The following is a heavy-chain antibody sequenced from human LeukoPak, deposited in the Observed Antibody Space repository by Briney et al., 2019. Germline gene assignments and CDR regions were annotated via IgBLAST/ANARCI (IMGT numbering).Heavy chain of an antibody. CDR1: GYTFTSYY. J-gene: IGHJ5*02. CDR3: AREKSILEWLNRFDP. V-gene: IGHV1-46*01. Sequence: GASVKVSCKASGYTFTSYYMHWVRQAPGQGLEWMGIINPSGGSTSYAQKFQGRVTMTRDTSTSTVYMELSSLRSEDTAVYYCAREKSILEWLNRFDPWGQGTLVTVSS. D-gene: IGHD3-3*01. CDR2: INPSGGST.